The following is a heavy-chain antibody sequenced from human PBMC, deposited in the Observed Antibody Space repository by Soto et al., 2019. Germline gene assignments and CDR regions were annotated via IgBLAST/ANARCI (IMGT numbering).Heavy chain of an antibody. V-gene: IGHV3-23*01. CDR3: AKDRKLLYGSGENWFDP. D-gene: IGHD3-10*01. CDR1: GFTFSSYA. CDR2: ISGSGGST. J-gene: IGHJ5*02. Sequence: EVQLLESGGGLVQPGGSLRLSCAASGFTFSSYAMSWVRQAPGKGLEWVSAISGSGGSTYYADSVKGRFTISRDNSKNTLYVQMNSLRAQDTAVYYCAKDRKLLYGSGENWFDPWGQGTLVTVSS.